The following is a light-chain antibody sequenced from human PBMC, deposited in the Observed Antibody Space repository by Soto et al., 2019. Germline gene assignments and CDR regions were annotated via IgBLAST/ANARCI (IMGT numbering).Light chain of an antibody. V-gene: IGKV3-11*01. CDR1: QSVGTY. CDR2: GAS. J-gene: IGKJ2*01. CDR3: QQRSNG. Sequence: EIVLPPSPDTLSLSPGERATLSCRASQSVGTYLVWYQQKPGQAPRLLIYGASNRATGIPARFSGSGSGTDFTLTISSLEPEDFAGYYCQQRSNGFGQGTELEIK.